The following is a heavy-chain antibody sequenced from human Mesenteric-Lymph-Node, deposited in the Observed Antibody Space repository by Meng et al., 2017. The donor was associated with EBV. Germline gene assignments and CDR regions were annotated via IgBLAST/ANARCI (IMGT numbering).Heavy chain of an antibody. Sequence: VQLQQAGPGLATRSQTLSLTRRVSGGSIRSGGYEWSWIRQPPGKGLEWIGYIHNSGNTYYNPSLKSRVTISVDTAKNQFSLKLSSVTAADTAVHYCARVGYCSGGSCSFRYFDYWGQGILVTVSS. CDR2: IHNSGNT. V-gene: IGHV4-30-4*01. CDR1: GGSIRSGGYE. J-gene: IGHJ4*02. CDR3: ARVGYCSGGSCSFRYFDY. D-gene: IGHD2-15*01.